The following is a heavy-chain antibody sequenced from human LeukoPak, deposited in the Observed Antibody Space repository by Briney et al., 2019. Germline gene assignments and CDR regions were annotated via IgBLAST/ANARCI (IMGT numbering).Heavy chain of an antibody. J-gene: IGHJ4*02. CDR1: GHTLTELF. V-gene: IGHV1-24*01. Sequence: GASVKVSCKVSGHTLTELFMHWVRQAPGKGLEWMGGFDPEDGETIYAQKFQGRVTMTRDTSISTAYMELSRLRSDDTAVYYCARAYYDSSGLLHLDYWGQGTLVTVSS. CDR3: ARAYYDSSGLLHLDY. D-gene: IGHD3-22*01. CDR2: FDPEDGET.